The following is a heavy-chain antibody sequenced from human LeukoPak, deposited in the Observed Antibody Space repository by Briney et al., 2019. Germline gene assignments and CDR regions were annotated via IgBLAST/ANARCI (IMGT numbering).Heavy chain of an antibody. Sequence: ASVKVSCKASGYTFTGYYMHWVRQAPGQGLEWMGWINPNSGGTNYAQKCQGRVTMTRDPSISTAYMELSRLRSEDTAVYYCARDRVPNSGSYYDYYYYYGMDVWGQGTTVTVSS. CDR3: ARDRVPNSGSYYDYYYYYGMDV. J-gene: IGHJ6*02. CDR1: GYTFTGYY. V-gene: IGHV1-2*02. D-gene: IGHD1-26*01. CDR2: INPNSGGT.